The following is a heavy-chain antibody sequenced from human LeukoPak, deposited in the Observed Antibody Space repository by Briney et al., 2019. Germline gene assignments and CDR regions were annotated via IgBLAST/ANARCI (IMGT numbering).Heavy chain of an antibody. J-gene: IGHJ4*02. CDR3: AREPDSSSSDYFDC. D-gene: IGHD6-6*01. Sequence: GGSLRLSCAASGFTFSNYEMNWVRQASGKGLEWVSYISGGGDTIYYADSVRGRFTISRDNAKNSLYLQLNSLRAEDTAVYYCAREPDSSSSDYFDCWGQGTLVTVSS. CDR2: ISGGGDTI. V-gene: IGHV3-48*03. CDR1: GFTFSNYE.